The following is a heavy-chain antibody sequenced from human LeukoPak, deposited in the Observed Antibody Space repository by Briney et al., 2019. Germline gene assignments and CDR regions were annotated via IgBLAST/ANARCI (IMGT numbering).Heavy chain of an antibody. CDR1: GYTFNNYY. Sequence: APVKVSCKAFGYTFNNYYVYWVRQAPGHELEWMAIINTSSGGTRTAQKFCGRVALTRDMSPRTVYLELSSLRPEDTAIYYCVRDRSGSNEWYFDQDYSMDVWGEGTTVTVSS. D-gene: IGHD3-3*01. J-gene: IGHJ6*03. V-gene: IGHV1-46*02. CDR3: VRDRSGSNEWYFDQDYSMDV. CDR2: INTSSGGT.